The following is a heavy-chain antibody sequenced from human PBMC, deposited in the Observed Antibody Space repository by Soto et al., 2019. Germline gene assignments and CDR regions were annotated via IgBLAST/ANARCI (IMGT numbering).Heavy chain of an antibody. CDR3: AREGDSGSYSFDY. J-gene: IGHJ4*02. CDR1: GGSVSSGSYH. Sequence: SETLALTCTVSGGSVSSGSYHWSWIRQPPGKGLEGIGYIYNSGSTNYSPSLKSRVTLSVDTSKNHFSLRMSSVTAAEPAVYYCAREGDSGSYSFDYWGRGTLATVSS. D-gene: IGHD3-10*01. CDR2: IYNSGST. V-gene: IGHV4-61*03.